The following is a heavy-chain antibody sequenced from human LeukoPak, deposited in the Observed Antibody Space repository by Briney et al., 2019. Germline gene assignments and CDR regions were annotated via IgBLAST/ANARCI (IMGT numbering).Heavy chain of an antibody. CDR3: ARSLFIFASGFGF. J-gene: IGHJ4*02. V-gene: IGHV4-34*01. CDR1: GGSFSGYY. CDR2: INHSGST. D-gene: IGHD3-3*01. Sequence: SETLSLTCAVYGGSFSGYYWSWIRQPPGKGLEWIGEINHSGSTNYNPSLKSRVTISVDTSKNQFSLKLSSATAADTAVYYCARSLFIFASGFGFWGQGTLVTVSS.